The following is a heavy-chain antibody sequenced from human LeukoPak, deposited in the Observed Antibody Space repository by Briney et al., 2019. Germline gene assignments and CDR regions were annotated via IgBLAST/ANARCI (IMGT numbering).Heavy chain of an antibody. Sequence: ASVKVSCKASGYTFTSYYMHWVRQAPGQGLEWMGIINPSGGSTSYAQKFQGRVTMTRDTSTSTVYMELSSLSSDDTAVYYCARDGSGYDSFDSWGQGTLVTVSS. D-gene: IGHD5-12*01. V-gene: IGHV1-46*01. J-gene: IGHJ4*02. CDR1: GYTFTSYY. CDR2: INPSGGST. CDR3: ARDGSGYDSFDS.